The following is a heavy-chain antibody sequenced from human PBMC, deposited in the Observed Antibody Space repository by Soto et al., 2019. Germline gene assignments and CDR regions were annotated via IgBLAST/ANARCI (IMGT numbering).Heavy chain of an antibody. Sequence: SETLSLTCPFGSISSYYWSWIRQPPGKGLEWMGYIYNSGITNYNPSLKSRLTISVDTSKRQVSLKLTSVTAADTAVYYCARGPDYFGSGSTFDYWGQGTLVTV. CDR1: GSISSYY. J-gene: IGHJ4*02. CDR2: IYNSGIT. V-gene: IGHV4-59*01. D-gene: IGHD3-10*01. CDR3: ARGPDYFGSGSTFDY.